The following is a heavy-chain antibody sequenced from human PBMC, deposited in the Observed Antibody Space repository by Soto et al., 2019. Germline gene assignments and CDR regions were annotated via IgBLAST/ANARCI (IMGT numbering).Heavy chain of an antibody. J-gene: IGHJ3*02. D-gene: IGHD3-22*01. CDR2: IIPLFNVA. CDR3: AASVRDVLGCYYKGTEGLDT. Sequence: QVQLVQSGPEVKKPGSSVKVSCEASGGTFSNFAVNWVRQAPGQGLEWVGGIIPLFNVAQYAQKFEGSVFIVAAVSTTTASMVLRSLTSDDTTVYYCAASVRDVLGCYYKGTEGLDTGGQGTMVTVSS. CDR1: GGTFSNFA. V-gene: IGHV1-69*19.